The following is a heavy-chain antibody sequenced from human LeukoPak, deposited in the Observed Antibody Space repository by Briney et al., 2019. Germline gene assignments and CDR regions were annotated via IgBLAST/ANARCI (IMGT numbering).Heavy chain of an antibody. D-gene: IGHD2-2*02. CDR1: GGSISGYS. Sequence: PSETLSLTCTASGGSISGYSWSWIRQPPGKGLEWIGYIYDSGSTNYDPSLKSRVTISADTSKNQFSLNLSSVTAADRAVDYCARHGASWYKAFDIWGQGTMVTVSS. J-gene: IGHJ3*02. V-gene: IGHV4-59*08. CDR2: IYDSGST. CDR3: ARHGASWYKAFDI.